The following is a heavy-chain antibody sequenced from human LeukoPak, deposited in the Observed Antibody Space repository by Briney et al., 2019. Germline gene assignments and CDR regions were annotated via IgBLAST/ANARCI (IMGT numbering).Heavy chain of an antibody. D-gene: IGHD6-19*01. Sequence: SVKVSCKASGGTFSSYAISWVRQAPGQGLEWMGGIIPIFGTANYAQKFQGRVTITADESTSPAYMELSSLRSVDTAVYYCARDRVSSGWYWFDPWGQGTLVTVSS. CDR3: ARDRVSSGWYWFDP. CDR2: IIPIFGTA. V-gene: IGHV1-69*13. J-gene: IGHJ5*02. CDR1: GGTFSSYA.